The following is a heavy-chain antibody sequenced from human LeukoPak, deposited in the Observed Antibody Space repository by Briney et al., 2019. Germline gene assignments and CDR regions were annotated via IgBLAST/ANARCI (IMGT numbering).Heavy chain of an antibody. Sequence: PGGSLRLSCASSGFTVSSDYMSWVRQAPGKRLEWVSVIYSGGSTYYADSVKGRFTIPRDNSKNTLYLQMNSLRAEDTAVYYCARDLHAFDIWGQGTMVTVSS. CDR1: GFTVSSDY. CDR3: ARDLHAFDI. V-gene: IGHV3-53*01. J-gene: IGHJ3*02. CDR2: IYSGGST.